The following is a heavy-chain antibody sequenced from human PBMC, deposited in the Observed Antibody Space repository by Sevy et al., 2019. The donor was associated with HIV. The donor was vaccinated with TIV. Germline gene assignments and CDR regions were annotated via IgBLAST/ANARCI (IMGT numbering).Heavy chain of an antibody. Sequence: GGSLRLSCAASGFTFSNYWMSWVRQAPGKGLEWVGNIRQDGSEKYFVDSVKGRFAISRDNAKNSLYLQMKSLRAEDTAVYYCARPYRTDPFYYSGSSGYYYPTYFDYWGQGTLVTVSS. CDR2: IRQDGSEK. V-gene: IGHV3-7*01. D-gene: IGHD3-22*01. J-gene: IGHJ4*02. CDR3: ARPYRTDPFYYSGSSGYYYPTYFDY. CDR1: GFTFSNYW.